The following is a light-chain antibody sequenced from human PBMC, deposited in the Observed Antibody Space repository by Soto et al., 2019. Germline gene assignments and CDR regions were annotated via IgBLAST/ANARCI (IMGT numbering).Light chain of an antibody. CDR1: QDIRND. CDR2: DAA. J-gene: IGKJ2*01. V-gene: IGKV1-33*01. Sequence: DIQVTQSPSSLSASVGDRVTITCQTSQDIRNDLNWYQQKPGKAPNLLIYDAASLQAGVPSRFSGSGSGTAFTFTISGLQPDDVATYYCQQYDNLPRFTFGRGTKLEIK. CDR3: QQYDNLPRFT.